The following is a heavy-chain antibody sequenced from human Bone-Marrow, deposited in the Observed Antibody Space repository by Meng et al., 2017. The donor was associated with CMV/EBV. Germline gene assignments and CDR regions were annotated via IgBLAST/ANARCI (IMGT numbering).Heavy chain of an antibody. D-gene: IGHD2-2*01. V-gene: IGHV1-2*02. CDR1: GYTFTGYY. CDR2: INPYSGGT. J-gene: IGHJ3*02. CDR3: ARFNIIVVPPAAFEI. Sequence: ASVKASCKASGYTFTGYYIHWVRQAPGQGLEWMGWINPYSGGTNYPQKFQGRVTMTRDTSISTAYMDLSRLRSDDTAVYYCARFNIIVVPPAAFEIWGQGTMVTVSS.